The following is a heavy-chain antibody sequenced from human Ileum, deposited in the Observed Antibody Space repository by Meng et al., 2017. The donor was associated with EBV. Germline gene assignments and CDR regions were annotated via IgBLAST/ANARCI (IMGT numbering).Heavy chain of an antibody. D-gene: IGHD3-22*01. CDR2: IYYSGST. V-gene: IGHV4-28*01. Sequence: GPLQASGPDLVKPSDTLSLTCAVSGYSISNTNWWGWIRQPPGKGLEWIGYIYYSGSTSYNPSLKSRVTMSVDTSKNQFSLNLNSVTAVDTAVYYCARNVPGTSAYYDWGQGTLVTVSS. J-gene: IGHJ4*02. CDR1: GYSISNTNW. CDR3: ARNVPGTSAYYD.